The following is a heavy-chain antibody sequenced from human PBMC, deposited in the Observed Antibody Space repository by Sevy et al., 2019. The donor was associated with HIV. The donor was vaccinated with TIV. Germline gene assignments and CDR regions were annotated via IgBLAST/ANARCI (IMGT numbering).Heavy chain of an antibody. D-gene: IGHD2-15*01. CDR2: MNPNSGNT. Sequence: ASVKVSCKASGYTFTGYDINWVRQATGQGLEWMGWMNPNSGNTGYAQKFQGRVTMTRNTSISTAYMELSSLRSEDTAVYYCARGLVVVAASPGYWFDPWGQGTLVTVSS. CDR1: GYTFTGYD. J-gene: IGHJ5*02. CDR3: ARGLVVVAASPGYWFDP. V-gene: IGHV1-8*01.